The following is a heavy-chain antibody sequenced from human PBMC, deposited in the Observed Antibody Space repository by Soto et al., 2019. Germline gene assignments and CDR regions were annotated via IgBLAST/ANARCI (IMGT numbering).Heavy chain of an antibody. CDR2: IIPIFGTA. J-gene: IGHJ6*02. Sequence: QVQLVQSGAEVKKPGSSVKVSCKASGGTFSSYAISWVRQAPGQGLEWMGGIIPIFGTANYAQKFQGRVTMTADQSTRPAYMGTRSTSSEDTDVYYGARDVKRGYYYCSGSYSGAYYGMDVWGQGTTVTVSS. V-gene: IGHV1-69*01. CDR1: GGTFSSYA. D-gene: IGHD3-10*01. CDR3: ARDVKRGYYYCSGSYSGAYYGMDV.